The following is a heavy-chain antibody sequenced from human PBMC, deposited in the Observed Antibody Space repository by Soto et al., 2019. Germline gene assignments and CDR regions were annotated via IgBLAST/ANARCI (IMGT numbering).Heavy chain of an antibody. V-gene: IGHV3-21*01. CDR1: GFTFSDYA. J-gene: IGHJ4*02. CDR2: ISSTTNYI. CDR3: ARESEDLTSNFDY. Sequence: VQLVESGGGVVQPGRSLRLSCTASGFTFSDYAMHWVRQAPGKGLEWVSSISSTTNYIYYADSMKGRFTVSRDNAKNSVYLEMNSLSAEDTAVYYCARESEDLTSNFDYWGQGTLVTVSS.